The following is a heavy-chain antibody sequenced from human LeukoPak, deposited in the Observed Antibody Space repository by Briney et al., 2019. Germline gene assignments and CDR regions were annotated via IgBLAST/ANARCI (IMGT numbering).Heavy chain of an antibody. CDR3: ANPPYGRDVYNYFDY. CDR1: GFTFRIYA. CDR2: ISGSGGST. J-gene: IGHJ4*02. V-gene: IGHV3-23*01. Sequence: GGSLRLSCAGSGFTFRIYAMSWVRQAPGKGLEWVSAISGSGGSTYYAYSVKGRFTISRDNSKNTLYLQMNSLRVEDTAVYYCANPPYGRDVYNYFDYWGQGTPVTVSS. D-gene: IGHD5-24*01.